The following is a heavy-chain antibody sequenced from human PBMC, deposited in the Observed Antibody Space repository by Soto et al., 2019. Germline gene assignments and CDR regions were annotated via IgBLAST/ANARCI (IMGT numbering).Heavy chain of an antibody. CDR1: GFIFSNYW. Sequence: EVQLVESGGGLVQPGGSLRLSCAGSGFIFSNYWMHWVRQAPGKGLEWVSRIDHDGPTDYADSVRGRFTISRDNAESTLYLQMNSLRPEDTAVYYCVRDSHGDYWGKGTLVTVSS. J-gene: IGHJ4*02. V-gene: IGHV3-74*01. CDR2: IDHDGPT. CDR3: VRDSHGDY.